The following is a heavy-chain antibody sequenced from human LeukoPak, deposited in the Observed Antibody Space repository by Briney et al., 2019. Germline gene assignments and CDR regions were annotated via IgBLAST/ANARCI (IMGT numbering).Heavy chain of an antibody. CDR1: GFTFGSYV. CDR3: ARYCGAASCYSGFDY. CDR2: ISGDGGT. D-gene: IGHD2-15*01. V-gene: IGHV3-23*01. Sequence: GGSLRLSCAASGFTFGSYVMSWVRQAPGKGPEWVSAISGDGGTYYADSEKGRFTISRDNSKNTLYLQMNSLGGEDTALYYCARYCGAASCYSGFDYWGQGTLVTVAS. J-gene: IGHJ4*02.